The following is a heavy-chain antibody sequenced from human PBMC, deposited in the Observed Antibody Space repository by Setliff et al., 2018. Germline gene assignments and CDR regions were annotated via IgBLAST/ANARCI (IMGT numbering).Heavy chain of an antibody. J-gene: IGHJ4*02. CDR2: MNPTSGNT. CDR3: ARNMGMGQRDYFDY. CDR1: GYTFVGYY. Sequence: ASVKVSCKASGYTFVGYYLHWVRQATGQGLEWMGWMNPTSGNTGYAQKFQGRVTFTADDSATTTYMELSSLTSEDTAIYYCARNMGMGQRDYFDYWGRGTLVTVSS. V-gene: IGHV1-8*03. D-gene: IGHD6-13*01.